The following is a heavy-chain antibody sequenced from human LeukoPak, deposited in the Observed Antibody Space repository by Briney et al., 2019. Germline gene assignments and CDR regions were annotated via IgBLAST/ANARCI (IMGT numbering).Heavy chain of an antibody. CDR2: IDPSTGNT. CDR3: AREYSASEH. D-gene: IGHD4-11*01. Sequence: ASVKVSCKASGYTFVGYYLHWVRQAPGQGLEWMAWIDPSTGNTHYAQKFQGRITVTRDTSISTTYMELSWLTADDTALYYCAREYSASEHWGQGTLVTVSS. V-gene: IGHV1-2*02. CDR1: GYTFVGYY. J-gene: IGHJ1*01.